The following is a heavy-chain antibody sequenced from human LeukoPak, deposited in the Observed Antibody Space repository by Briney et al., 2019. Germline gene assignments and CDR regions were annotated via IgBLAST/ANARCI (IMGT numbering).Heavy chain of an antibody. CDR2: IYYTGST. V-gene: IGHV4-59*01. D-gene: IGHD3-22*01. CDR1: GGSISDYY. CDR3: AREDSSYEYSPCYL. J-gene: IGHJ5*02. Sequence: SEPLSLTCTVSGGSISDYYWSWLRQPAGRRLEWLGYIYYTGSTSYNPSLESRVIMSVDTSQNQFSLKLRSVTAADTAVYYCAREDSSYEYSPCYLWYQGRLVTVSA.